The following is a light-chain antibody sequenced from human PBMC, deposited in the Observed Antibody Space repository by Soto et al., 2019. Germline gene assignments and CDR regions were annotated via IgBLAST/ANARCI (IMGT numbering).Light chain of an antibody. CDR1: QSVGRY. CDR3: QQRGDWPLT. J-gene: IGKJ4*01. CDR2: DAS. Sequence: EIVLTQSPATLSLSPGERATLSCRASQSVGRYLAWYQQKPGQSPRLLIYDASNRATGIPARFSGSGSGTDFTLTISSLEPDDFAVFYCQQRGDWPLTFGGGTKVEIK. V-gene: IGKV3-11*01.